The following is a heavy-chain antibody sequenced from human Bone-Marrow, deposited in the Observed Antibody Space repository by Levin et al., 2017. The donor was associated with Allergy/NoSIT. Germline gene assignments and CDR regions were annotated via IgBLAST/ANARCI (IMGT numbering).Heavy chain of an antibody. D-gene: IGHD6-19*01. Sequence: PGGSLRLSCEVSGFTFTTYAMTWVRQAPGKGLEWVATISRDSRSSHFADSVKGRFTIFRDDSKNTLHLQMITVRAEDTAIYYCAKHQWLPSDALDVWGQGTIVTVSS. J-gene: IGHJ3*01. CDR2: ISRDSRSS. V-gene: IGHV3-23*01. CDR3: AKHQWLPSDALDV. CDR1: GFTFTTYA.